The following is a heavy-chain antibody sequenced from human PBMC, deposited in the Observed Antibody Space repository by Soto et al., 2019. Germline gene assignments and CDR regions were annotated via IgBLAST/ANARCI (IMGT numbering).Heavy chain of an antibody. CDR2: IWYDGRNK. D-gene: IGHD3-10*01. J-gene: IGHJ4*02. V-gene: IGHV3-33*01. CDR1: GFTFSSYG. Sequence: QVQLVESGGGVVQPGRSLRLSCAAPGFTFSSYGMHWVRQAPGKGLEWVAVIWYDGRNKYYADSVKGRFTISRDNSKNTLYLQMNSLRAEDTAVYYCAIAAAGSRRRYFDYWGQGTLVTVSS. CDR3: AIAAAGSRRRYFDY.